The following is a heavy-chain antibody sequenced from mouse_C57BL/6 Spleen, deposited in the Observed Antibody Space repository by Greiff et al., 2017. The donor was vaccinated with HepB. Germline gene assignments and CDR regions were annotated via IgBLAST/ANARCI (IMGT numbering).Heavy chain of an antibody. CDR3: ARDRYYEGDYYAMDY. CDR2: SRNKANDYTT. Sequence: EVKLMESGGGLVQSGRSLRLSCATSGFTFSDFYMEWVRQAPGKGLEWIAASRNKANDYTTEYSASVKGRFIVSRDTSQSILYLQMNALRAEDTAIYYCARDRYYEGDYYAMDYWGQGTSVTVSS. V-gene: IGHV7-1*01. D-gene: IGHD2-4*01. J-gene: IGHJ4*01. CDR1: GFTFSDFY.